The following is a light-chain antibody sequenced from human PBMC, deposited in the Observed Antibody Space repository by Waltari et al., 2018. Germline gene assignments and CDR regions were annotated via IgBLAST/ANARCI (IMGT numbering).Light chain of an antibody. V-gene: IGLV2-14*03. Sequence: QSALNQTASLSGPPGQSHTTPCTATTSDGGVSNYFLWYQQHPGKAPTLMIYDVSNRPSGVSNRFSGSKSGNTASLTISGLQAEDEADYHCSSYSSSSTLVVFGGGTKLTVL. CDR2: DVS. CDR3: SSYSSSSTLVV. J-gene: IGLJ2*01. CDR1: TSDGGVSNY.